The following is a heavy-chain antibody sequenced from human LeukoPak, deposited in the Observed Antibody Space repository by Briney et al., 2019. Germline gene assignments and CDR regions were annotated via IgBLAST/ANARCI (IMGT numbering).Heavy chain of an antibody. V-gene: IGHV3-23*01. CDR2: ISASGGNT. CDR1: GFTFNNYA. J-gene: IGHJ4*02. D-gene: IGHD6-19*01. CDR3: ALGWYLDY. Sequence: PGGSLRLSCAASGFTFNNYAMSWVRQAPGKGLGWVSAISASGGNTYSADSVKGRFTISRDNSKNTLYLQMNSLRAEDTAVYYCALGWYLDYWGQGTLVTVSS.